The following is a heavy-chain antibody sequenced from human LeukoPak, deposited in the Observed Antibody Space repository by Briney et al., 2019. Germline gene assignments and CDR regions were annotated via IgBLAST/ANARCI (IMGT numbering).Heavy chain of an antibody. J-gene: IGHJ4*02. D-gene: IGHD3-10*01. Sequence: GGSLRLSRAASGFTFSNYWVHWVRQAPGKGLVWVSRINRDGSTTKYADSVKGRFTVSRDNAKNTLNLQMNSLRAEDTAVYYCARDKKSGESSEIDYWGQGTLVTVYS. CDR1: GFTFSNYW. CDR3: ARDKKSGESSEIDY. CDR2: INRDGSTT. V-gene: IGHV3-74*03.